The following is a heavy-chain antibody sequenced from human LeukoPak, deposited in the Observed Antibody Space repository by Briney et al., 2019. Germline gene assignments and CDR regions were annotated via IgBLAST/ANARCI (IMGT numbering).Heavy chain of an antibody. J-gene: IGHJ4*02. CDR1: GGSISSYY. Sequence: SETLSLTCTVSGGSISSYYWSWIRQPPGKGLEWIGYIYYSGSTNYNPSLKSRVTISVDTSKNQFSLKLSSVTAADTAVYYCARPYRPDFWSGYWNYWGQGTLVTVSS. D-gene: IGHD3-3*01. CDR2: IYYSGST. V-gene: IGHV4-59*08. CDR3: ARPYRPDFWSGYWNY.